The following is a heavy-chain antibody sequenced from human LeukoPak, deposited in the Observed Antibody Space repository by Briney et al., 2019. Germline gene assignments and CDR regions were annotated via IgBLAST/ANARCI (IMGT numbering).Heavy chain of an antibody. D-gene: IGHD2-15*01. CDR3: ARGLRERGKCRGGTCNNPQFDY. Sequence: QPGGSLRLSCAASGFTFDDYWITWVRQAPGKGLEWLANIKESGSEKYYVDSVKGRFTISRDNAKNSLYLQMNSLRVEDTVVYYCARGLRERGKCRGGTCNNPQFDYWGRGTLVTVSS. CDR1: GFTFDDYW. V-gene: IGHV3-7*01. J-gene: IGHJ4*02. CDR2: IKESGSEK.